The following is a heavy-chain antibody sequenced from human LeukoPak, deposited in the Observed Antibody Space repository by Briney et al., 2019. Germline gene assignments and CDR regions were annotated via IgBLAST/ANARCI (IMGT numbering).Heavy chain of an antibody. D-gene: IGHD6-13*01. CDR3: ARGRSGLAAAGTYDY. CDR1: GYTFTNYD. J-gene: IGHJ4*02. CDR2: INPKSGRT. V-gene: IGHV1-8*01. Sequence: ASVKVSCKASGYTFTNYDIHWVRQATGQGLEWMGWINPKSGRTGYAKKFQARVSMTMNTSISTAYMEVSSLRFEDTAVYYCARGRSGLAAAGTYDYWGQGTLITVSS.